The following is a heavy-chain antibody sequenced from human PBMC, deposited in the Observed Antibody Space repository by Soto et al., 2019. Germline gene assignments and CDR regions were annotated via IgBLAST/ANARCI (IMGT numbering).Heavy chain of an antibody. Sequence: GGSLRLSCAASGFTFSIYAMSWVRQDTGRGLEWVSSISDSATNTYFADSVKGRFTMSRDNSKDTLYLQMNSLRPEDTAVYYCAKGGPRDGYKDFDYWGQGTPVTVSS. J-gene: IGHJ4*02. CDR3: AKGGPRDGYKDFDY. V-gene: IGHV3-23*01. CDR1: GFTFSIYA. D-gene: IGHD5-12*01. CDR2: ISDSATNT.